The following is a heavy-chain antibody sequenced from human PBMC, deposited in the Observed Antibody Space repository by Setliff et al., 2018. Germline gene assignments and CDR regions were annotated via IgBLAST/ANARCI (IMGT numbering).Heavy chain of an antibody. CDR2: IYHSGTT. J-gene: IGHJ3*02. CDR3: ARDGMERHLDAFDI. CDR1: GGSISSYY. V-gene: IGHV4-59*01. Sequence: PSETLSLTCTVSGGSISSYYWSWIRQTPGKGLEWFGYIYHSGTTNYNPSLKSRVTMSVGTSRNHFSLNLTSVTAADTAVYYCARDGMERHLDAFDIWGQGTLVTVSS. D-gene: IGHD1-1*01.